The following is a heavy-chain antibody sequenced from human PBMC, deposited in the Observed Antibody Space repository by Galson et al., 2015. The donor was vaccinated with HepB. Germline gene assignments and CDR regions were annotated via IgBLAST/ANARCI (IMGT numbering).Heavy chain of an antibody. V-gene: IGHV1-69*13. D-gene: IGHD4-11*01. J-gene: IGHJ6*03. Sequence: SVKVSCKASGGTFNNYAISWVRQAPGQGLEWMGGIIPIFGTTNHAQKFQGRVSITADESTTTAYMELRSLRSEDTAVYYCARGAYDDFSNYGLRSIKTELPYYYSYYMDVWGNGTTVTVSS. CDR1: GGTFNNYA. CDR2: IIPIFGTT. CDR3: ARGAYDDFSNYGLRSIKTELPYYYSYYMDV.